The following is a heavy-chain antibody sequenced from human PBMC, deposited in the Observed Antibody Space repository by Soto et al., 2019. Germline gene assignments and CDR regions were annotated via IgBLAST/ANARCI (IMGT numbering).Heavy chain of an antibody. J-gene: IGHJ6*02. V-gene: IGHV3-30-3*01. D-gene: IGHD1-1*01. CDR2: ISYDGSQE. Sequence: QVQLVESGGGVVQPGRSLRLSCAASGFSFSSYAMQWVRQAPCKGLEWVVVISYDGSQEYYADSVKGRFTISRDNSKNTLYLQMNSLRAEDTAVYYCAKEVPAPIDYYYGMDVWGQGTTVTVSS. CDR1: GFSFSSYA. CDR3: AKEVPAPIDYYYGMDV.